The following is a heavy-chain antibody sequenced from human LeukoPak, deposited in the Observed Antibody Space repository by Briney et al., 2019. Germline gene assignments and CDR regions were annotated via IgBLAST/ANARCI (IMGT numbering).Heavy chain of an antibody. J-gene: IGHJ4*02. CDR1: GFTFSNHG. V-gene: IGHV3-48*02. CDR3: TSRPRFDTGGYYVDY. D-gene: IGHD3-22*01. CDR2: ISSSSRTI. Sequence: QTGGSLRLSCAASGFTFSNHGMNWVRQAPGKGLEWISYISSSSRTIYYADSVKGRFTISRDNAKNSLYLQMNSLRDEDTAVYYCTSRPRFDTGGYYVDYWGQGSLVTVSS.